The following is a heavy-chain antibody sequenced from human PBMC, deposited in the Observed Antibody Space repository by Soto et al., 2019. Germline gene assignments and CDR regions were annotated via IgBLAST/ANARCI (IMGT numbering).Heavy chain of an antibody. V-gene: IGHV4-39*01. D-gene: IGHD6-6*01. CDR1: GDSISSSDDF. CDR3: ARHGRGQLAEDLDY. J-gene: IGHJ4*02. Sequence: QLQLQESGPGLVKPSETLSLICSVSGDSISSSDDFWGWIRQPPGKGLEWIGSSYYTGGTYYNPARKSGVTISVDMSKNPFSLKLSSVTAADTAVYYCARHGRGQLAEDLDYWGQGSLVTVSS. CDR2: SYYTGGT.